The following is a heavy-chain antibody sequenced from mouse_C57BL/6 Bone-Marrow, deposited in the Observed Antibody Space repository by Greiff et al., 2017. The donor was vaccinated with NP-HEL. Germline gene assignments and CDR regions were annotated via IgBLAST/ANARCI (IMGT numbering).Heavy chain of an antibody. CDR3: ARVGAQATLAY. D-gene: IGHD3-2*02. V-gene: IGHV1-76*01. Sequence: VKLMESGAELVRPGASVKLSCKASGYTFTDYYINWVKQRPGQGLEWIARIYPGSGNTYYNEKFKGKATLTAEKSSSTAYMQLSSLTSEASAVYFCARVGAQATLAYWGQGTLVTVSA. CDR2: IYPGSGNT. CDR1: GYTFTDYY. J-gene: IGHJ3*01.